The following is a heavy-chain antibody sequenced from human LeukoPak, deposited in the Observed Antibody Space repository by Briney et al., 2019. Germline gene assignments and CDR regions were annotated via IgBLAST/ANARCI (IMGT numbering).Heavy chain of an antibody. D-gene: IGHD6-6*01. V-gene: IGHV4-39*07. CDR3: ARDYFLGSSSGYYYMDV. CDR1: GGSISSSSYF. J-gene: IGHJ6*03. CDR2: IYYSGGT. Sequence: SETLSLTCTVSGGSISSSSYFWGWIRQPPGKGLEWIGTIYYSGGTYYNPSLRSRVTISVDTSKNQFSLKLSSVTAADTAVYYCARDYFLGSSSGYYYMDVWGKGTTVTVSS.